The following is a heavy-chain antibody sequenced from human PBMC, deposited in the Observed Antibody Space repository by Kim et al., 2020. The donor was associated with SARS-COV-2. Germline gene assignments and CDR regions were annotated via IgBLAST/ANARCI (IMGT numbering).Heavy chain of an antibody. J-gene: IGHJ4*02. Sequence: ASVKVSCKASGYTFTGYYMHWVRQAPGQGLEWMGWINPNSGGTNYAQKFQGRVTMTRDTSISTAYMELSRLRSDDTAVYYCARALGGIVVVPAAGYWGQGTLVTVSS. CDR2: INPNSGGT. CDR1: GYTFTGYY. CDR3: ARALGGIVVVPAAGY. V-gene: IGHV1-2*02. D-gene: IGHD2-2*01.